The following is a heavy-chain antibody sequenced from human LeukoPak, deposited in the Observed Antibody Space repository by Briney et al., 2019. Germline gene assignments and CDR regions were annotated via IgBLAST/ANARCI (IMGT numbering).Heavy chain of an antibody. Sequence: GGSLRLSCAVSGFTFNIYSMHWVRQAPGKGQEWVALVSHDGNNKYYSDSVKGRFTISRDNSKNTLYLQMNSLRAEDTAVYYCAKDYNVAPLRLYYFDYWGQGTLVTVSS. CDR1: GFTFNIYS. V-gene: IGHV3-30-3*02. D-gene: IGHD3-10*01. J-gene: IGHJ4*02. CDR3: AKDYNVAPLRLYYFDY. CDR2: VSHDGNNK.